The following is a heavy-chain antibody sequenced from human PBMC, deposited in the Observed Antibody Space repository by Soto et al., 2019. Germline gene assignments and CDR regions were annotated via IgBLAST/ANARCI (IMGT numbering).Heavy chain of an antibody. V-gene: IGHV4-31*03. CDR1: GGSNSSGGYY. CDR3: ASSAGALLYFQH. CDR2: IYYSGST. D-gene: IGHD1-26*01. J-gene: IGHJ1*01. Sequence: SETLSLTCTVSGGSNSSGGYYWSWIRQHPGKGLEWIGYIYYSGSTYYNPSLKSRVTISVDTSKNQFSLKLSSVTAADTAVYYCASSAGALLYFQHWGQGTLVTVSS.